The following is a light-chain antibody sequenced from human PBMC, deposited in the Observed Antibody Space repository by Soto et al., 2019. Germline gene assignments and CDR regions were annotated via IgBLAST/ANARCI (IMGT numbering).Light chain of an antibody. CDR1: QSVNNNY. CDR2: GAS. CDR3: QQYGSSPFT. Sequence: EIVLTQSPGTLALSPGERATLSCRASQSVNNNYLTWYQQKRGQAPRLLIHGASSRATGIPDRFSGSGSGTNFHLTISRLEPEDFAVYYCQQYGSSPFTFGPGTRVGIK. J-gene: IGKJ3*01. V-gene: IGKV3-20*01.